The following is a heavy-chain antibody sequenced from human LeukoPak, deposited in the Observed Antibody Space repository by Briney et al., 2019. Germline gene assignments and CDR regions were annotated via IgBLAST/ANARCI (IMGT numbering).Heavy chain of an antibody. V-gene: IGHV3-33*01. J-gene: IGHJ4*02. CDR3: ARDPHNYYDSSGYYYPAD. Sequence: GGSLRLSCAASGFTFSSYGMHWVRQAPGKGLEWVAVIWYDGSNKHYADSVKGRFTISRDNSKNTLYLQMNSLRAEDTAVYYCARDPHNYYDSSGYYYPADWGQGTLVTVSS. CDR2: IWYDGSNK. D-gene: IGHD3-22*01. CDR1: GFTFSSYG.